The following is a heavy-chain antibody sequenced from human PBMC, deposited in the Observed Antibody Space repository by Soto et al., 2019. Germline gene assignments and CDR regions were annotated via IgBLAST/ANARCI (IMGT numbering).Heavy chain of an antibody. J-gene: IGHJ4*02. V-gene: IGHV4-59*01. CDR3: AARGYSYGQNYYFDY. Sequence: SETLSLTCTVSGGSISSYYWSWIRQPPGKGLEWIGYIYYSGSTNYNPSLKSRVTISVGTSKNQFSLKLSSVTATDTAVYYCAARGYSYGQNYYFDYWGQGTLVIVSA. D-gene: IGHD5-18*01. CDR1: GGSISSYY. CDR2: IYYSGST.